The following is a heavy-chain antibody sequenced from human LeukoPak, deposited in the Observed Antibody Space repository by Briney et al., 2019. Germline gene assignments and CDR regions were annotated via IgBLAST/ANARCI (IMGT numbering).Heavy chain of an antibody. D-gene: IGHD3-9*01. CDR3: ARTYYDILTGYNPYFDY. J-gene: IGHJ4*02. V-gene: IGHV3-21*01. CDR1: GFTFSSYG. CDR2: ITSSSTSM. Sequence: KSGGSLRLSCAASGFTFSSYGMNWVRQAPGKGLEWVSSITSSSTSMYYADSVKGRFTISRDNAKNSLYLQMNSLRAEDTAVYYCARTYYDILTGYNPYFDYWGQGTLVTVSS.